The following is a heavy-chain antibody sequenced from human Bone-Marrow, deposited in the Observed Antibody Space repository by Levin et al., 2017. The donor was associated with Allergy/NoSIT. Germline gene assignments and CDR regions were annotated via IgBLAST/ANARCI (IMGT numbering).Heavy chain of an antibody. V-gene: IGHV3-23*01. J-gene: IGHJ4*02. Sequence: LSLTCAASGFTFSSYAMSWVRQGPGKGLEWVSTISGSGDRTYYADSVKGRFTISRDNSKNTQYLQMNSLRAEDTAVYYCAKGDDYDILTGYSSLDFWGQGTLVTVSS. CDR2: ISGSGDRT. D-gene: IGHD3-9*01. CDR1: GFTFSSYA. CDR3: AKGDDYDILTGYSSLDF.